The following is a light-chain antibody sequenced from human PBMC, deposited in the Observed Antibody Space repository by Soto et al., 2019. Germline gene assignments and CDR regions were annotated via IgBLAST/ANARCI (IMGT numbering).Light chain of an antibody. CDR1: QSLVHSDGNTY. J-gene: IGKJ2*01. CDR3: QQLNSYPHT. Sequence: DIVMTQTPLSSPVTLGQPASISCRSSQSLVHSDGNTYLSWLQQRPGQPPRLLIYKISNRFSGVPDRFSGSGSGTEFTLTISSLQPEDFATYYCQQLNSYPHTFGQGTKLEIK. CDR2: KIS. V-gene: IGKV2-24*01.